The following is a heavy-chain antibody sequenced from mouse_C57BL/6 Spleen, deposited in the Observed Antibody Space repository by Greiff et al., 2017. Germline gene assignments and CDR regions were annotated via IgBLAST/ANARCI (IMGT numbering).Heavy chain of an antibody. D-gene: IGHD2-4*01. CDR3: AKLYYEKAPAWFAY. CDR2: IWGEGST. CDR1: GFSLTSYG. V-gene: IGHV2-3*01. J-gene: IGHJ3*01. Sequence: VMLVESGPGLVAPSQSLSITCTVSGFSLTSYGVSWVRQPPGKGLEWLGVIWGEGSTNYHSALISRLSISKDNSKGQVFLRLNSLQTDDTATYYCAKLYYEKAPAWFAYWGQGTLVTVSA.